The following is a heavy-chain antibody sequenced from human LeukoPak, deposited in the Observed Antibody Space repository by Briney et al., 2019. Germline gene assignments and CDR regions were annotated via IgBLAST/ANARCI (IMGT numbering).Heavy chain of an antibody. CDR3: AKGISGGRPYYFDY. CDR2: ISNDGVYT. Sequence: GGSLRLSCVASGFTFRNYAMSWVRQSPGKGLEWISAISNDGVYTFHADSVKGRLTISRDNSKNTLYLQMDSLRAEDTAIYYRAKGISGGRPYYFDYWGQGTLVTVSS. V-gene: IGHV3-23*01. D-gene: IGHD5-12*01. CDR1: GFTFRNYA. J-gene: IGHJ4*02.